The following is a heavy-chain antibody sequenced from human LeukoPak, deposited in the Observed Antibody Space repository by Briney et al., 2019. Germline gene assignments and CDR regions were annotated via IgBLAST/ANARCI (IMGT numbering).Heavy chain of an antibody. CDR2: IYQSGST. J-gene: IGHJ3*02. V-gene: IGHV4-59*12. CDR3: ARVLRRDNWNYYGFDI. D-gene: IGHD1-7*01. CDR1: GGSISSYY. Sequence: KPSETLSLTCTVSGGSISSYYWSWIRQPPGKGLEWIGYIYQSGSTYYNPSLKSRVTISVDRSKNQFSLKVSSVTAADTAVYYCARVLRRDNWNYYGFDIWGQGTMVTVSS.